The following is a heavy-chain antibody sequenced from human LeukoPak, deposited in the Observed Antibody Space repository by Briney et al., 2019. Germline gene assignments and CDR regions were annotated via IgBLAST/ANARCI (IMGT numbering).Heavy chain of an antibody. CDR3: ARGPRDGSGSSYFQH. Sequence: SVKVSCKASGGTFSSYAISWVRQAPGQGLEWMGGIIPIFGTANYAQKFQGRVTITADESTSTAYMELSSLRSEDTAVYYCARGPRDGSGSSYFQHWGQGTLVTVSS. J-gene: IGHJ1*01. D-gene: IGHD3-10*01. V-gene: IGHV1-69*13. CDR2: IIPIFGTA. CDR1: GGTFSSYA.